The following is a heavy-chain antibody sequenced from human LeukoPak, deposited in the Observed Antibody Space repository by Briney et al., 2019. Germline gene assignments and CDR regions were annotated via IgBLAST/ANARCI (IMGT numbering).Heavy chain of an antibody. Sequence: GGSLRLSCAASGFTFSSYWMSWVRQAPGKGLEWVANIKQDGSEKYYVDSVKGRFTISRDNVKNSLYLQMNSRRAEDTAVYYCARAPDEPYYYYYGMDVWGQGTTVTVSS. D-gene: IGHD1-14*01. V-gene: IGHV3-7*01. CDR1: GFTFSSYW. CDR2: IKQDGSEK. J-gene: IGHJ6*02. CDR3: ARAPDEPYYYYYGMDV.